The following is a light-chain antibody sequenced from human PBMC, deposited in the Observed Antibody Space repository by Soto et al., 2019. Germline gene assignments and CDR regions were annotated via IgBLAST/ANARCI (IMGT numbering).Light chain of an antibody. J-gene: IGKJ5*01. V-gene: IGKV3-20*01. Sequence: ILLTQSPGTLSLSPGERATLSCRASQSVSSSYLAWYQQKPGQAPRLLIYGASSRATGIPDRFSGSGSGTDFTLTISRLEPEDFAVYYCQQYGSSLIPFGQGTRLEIK. CDR3: QQYGSSLIP. CDR2: GAS. CDR1: QSVSSSY.